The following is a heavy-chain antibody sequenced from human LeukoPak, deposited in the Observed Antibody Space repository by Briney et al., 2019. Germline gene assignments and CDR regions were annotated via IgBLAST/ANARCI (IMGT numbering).Heavy chain of an antibody. CDR3: ARSTGSYYS. CDR1: GFTFSRYS. CDR2: IRDNSDTI. Sequence: GGSLRLSCAASGFTFSRYSMNWVRQAPGKGLEWVSYIRDNSDTIYYADSVKGRFTISRDNAKNSLYLQMDSLRAEDTAVYYCARSTGSYYSWGQGTLVTVSS. V-gene: IGHV3-48*01. D-gene: IGHD1-26*01. J-gene: IGHJ4*02.